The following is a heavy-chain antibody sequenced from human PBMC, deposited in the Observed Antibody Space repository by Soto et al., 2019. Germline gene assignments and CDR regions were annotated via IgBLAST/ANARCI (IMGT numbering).Heavy chain of an antibody. J-gene: IGHJ5*02. CDR2: MNPNSGNT. D-gene: IGHD3-9*01. Sequence: ASVKVSCKASGYTFTSYDINWVRQATGQGLEWMGWMNPNSGNTGYAQKFQGRVTMTRNTSISTAYMELSSLRSEDTAVYYCARGNTYYDILTGYSNWFDPWAREPWSPSPQ. V-gene: IGHV1-8*01. CDR1: GYTFTSYD. CDR3: ARGNTYYDILTGYSNWFDP.